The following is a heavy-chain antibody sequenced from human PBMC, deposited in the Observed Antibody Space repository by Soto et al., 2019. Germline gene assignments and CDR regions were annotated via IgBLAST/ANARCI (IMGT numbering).Heavy chain of an antibody. Sequence: PSETLSLTCTVSGGSINDGSYHWSWLRQHPGKGLEFIGYIFYTGSKYHNPSLETRVTMSADTSNNEVSLRLHSLTAADTAVYYCARLDYGVSAFDLWGRGTLVTSPQ. J-gene: IGHJ4*02. CDR3: ARLDYGVSAFDL. V-gene: IGHV4-31*03. CDR2: IFYTGSK. D-gene: IGHD4-17*01. CDR1: GGSINDGSYH.